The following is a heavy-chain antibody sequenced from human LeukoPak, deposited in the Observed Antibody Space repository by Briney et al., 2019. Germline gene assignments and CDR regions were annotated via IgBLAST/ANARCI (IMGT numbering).Heavy chain of an antibody. CDR3: ARDRYYYDSSGYPFHDAFDI. V-gene: IGHV7-4-1*02. CDR1: GYTFTSYS. CDR2: INTNTGNP. Sequence: ASVKVSCKASGYTFTSYSMNWVRQAPGQGLEWMGWINTNTGNPTYAQGFTGRFVFSLDTSVSTAYLQISSLRSEDTAVYYCARDRYYYDSSGYPFHDAFDIWGQGTMVTVSS. D-gene: IGHD3-22*01. J-gene: IGHJ3*02.